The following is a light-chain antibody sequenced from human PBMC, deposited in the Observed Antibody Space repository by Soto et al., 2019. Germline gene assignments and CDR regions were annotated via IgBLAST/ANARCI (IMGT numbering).Light chain of an antibody. CDR2: KAS. CDR1: QTISSW. Sequence: DIQMSKAPSSMSASVGDRITITCRASQTISSWLAWYQQKPGKAPKLLIYKASTLKSGVPSRFSGSGSGTDFTLTISSLQPEDFATSYFLQSCSSPRAFRQGTKVDIK. V-gene: IGKV1-5*03. CDR3: LQSCSSPRA. J-gene: IGKJ1*01.